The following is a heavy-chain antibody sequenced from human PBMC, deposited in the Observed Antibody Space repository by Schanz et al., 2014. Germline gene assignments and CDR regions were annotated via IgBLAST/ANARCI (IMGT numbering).Heavy chain of an antibody. CDR3: ARDGVAATTDFEY. J-gene: IGHJ4*02. D-gene: IGHD1-1*01. CDR2: LSFDSRHI. CDR1: GFTFSSYN. V-gene: IGHV3-21*06. Sequence: EVQLVESGGGLIQPGGSLRLSCAASGFTFSSYNMNWVRQSPGKGLEWVAFLSFDSRHIYYADSVKGRFTISRDNAKSSLHPQMNSLRADDTAVYYCARDGVAATTDFEYWGQGALVTVSS.